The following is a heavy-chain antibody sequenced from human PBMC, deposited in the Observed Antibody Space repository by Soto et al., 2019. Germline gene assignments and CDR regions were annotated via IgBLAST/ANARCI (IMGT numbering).Heavy chain of an antibody. J-gene: IGHJ3*02. D-gene: IGHD5-12*01. CDR2: IYPGDSDA. Sequence: PGESLKISCKGSGYSFTTYWLAWVRQMPGKGLEYMGIIYPGDSDARYSPSFQGQVTLSVDKSINTAYLQWTGLKASDSAIYYCARARVSTPRLEDPFDIWGQGTMVTVSS. CDR1: GYSFTTYW. CDR3: ARARVSTPRLEDPFDI. V-gene: IGHV5-51*01.